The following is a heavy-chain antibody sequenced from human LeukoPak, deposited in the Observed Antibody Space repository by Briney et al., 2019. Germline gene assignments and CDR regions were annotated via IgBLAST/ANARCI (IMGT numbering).Heavy chain of an antibody. V-gene: IGHV4-28*03. D-gene: IGHD5-12*01. J-gene: IGHJ4*02. Sequence: SDTLSLTCAVSGYSITSSSWWGWIRQPPGKGLEWIGYIYHSGTTYYNPSLQSRVTMSVDTSKNQFSLKLSSVTAVDTAVYYCARAGYSGFDFNFDYWGQGTLVTVSS. CDR3: ARAGYSGFDFNFDY. CDR2: IYHSGTT. CDR1: GYSITSSSW.